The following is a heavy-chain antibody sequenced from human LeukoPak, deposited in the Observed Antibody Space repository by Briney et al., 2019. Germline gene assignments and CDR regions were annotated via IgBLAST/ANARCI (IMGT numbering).Heavy chain of an antibody. J-gene: IGHJ4*02. V-gene: IGHV3-33*01. CDR2: IWYDGSNK. D-gene: IGHD4-17*01. CDR1: GFTFSSYG. Sequence: GGSLRLSCAASGFTFSSYGMHWVRQAPGKGLEWVAVIWYDGSNKYYADSVKGRFTIPRDNSKNTLYLQMNSLRAEDTAVYYCARQQDYGDYRFDYWGQGTLVTVSS. CDR3: ARQQDYGDYRFDY.